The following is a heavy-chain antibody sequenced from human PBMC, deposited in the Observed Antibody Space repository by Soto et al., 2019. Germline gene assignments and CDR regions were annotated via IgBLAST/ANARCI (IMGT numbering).Heavy chain of an antibody. CDR3: ATDGVRGMDV. CDR1: GYTFTSYD. J-gene: IGHJ6*02. D-gene: IGHD4-17*01. Sequence: QVQLVQSGAEVKKPGASVKVSCKASGYTFTSYDINWVRQATGQGLEWMGWMNPNSGNTGYAQKFPGSVTLTRNTSIRTAYMDLSSLRSDATAVYYSATDGVRGMDVWGQGTTVTVSS. CDR2: MNPNSGNT. V-gene: IGHV1-8*01.